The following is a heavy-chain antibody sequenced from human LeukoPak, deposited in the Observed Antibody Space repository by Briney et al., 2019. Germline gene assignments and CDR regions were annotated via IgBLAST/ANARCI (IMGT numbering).Heavy chain of an antibody. Sequence: GGSLRLSCAASGFTLSDYWMHWVRQGPGKGLVWVSRINPDGSSTNDADFVKGRFTISRDNAKNTLNLQMNSLRAEDTAVYYCVRSTAVLPFGYWGQGIPVTVSS. V-gene: IGHV3-74*01. CDR3: VRSTAVLPFGY. D-gene: IGHD6-6*01. CDR1: GFTLSDYW. CDR2: INPDGSST. J-gene: IGHJ4*02.